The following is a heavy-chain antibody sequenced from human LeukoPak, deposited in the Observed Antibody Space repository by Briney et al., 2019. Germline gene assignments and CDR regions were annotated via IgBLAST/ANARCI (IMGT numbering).Heavy chain of an antibody. V-gene: IGHV3-23*01. CDR1: GFTFSSHA. CDR2: ISGSGGST. Sequence: PGGSLRLSCVASGFTFSSHAMSWVRQAPGKGLEWVSAISGSGGSTYYADSVKGRFTISRDDSKNTLYLQMNSLRAEDTAVYYCAKDIEDSSGYYSYAFDIWGQGTMVTVSS. D-gene: IGHD3-22*01. J-gene: IGHJ3*02. CDR3: AKDIEDSSGYYSYAFDI.